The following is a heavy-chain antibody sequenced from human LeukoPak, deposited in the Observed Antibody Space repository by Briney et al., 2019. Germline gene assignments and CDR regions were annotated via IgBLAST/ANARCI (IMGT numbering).Heavy chain of an antibody. V-gene: IGHV3-30-3*01. CDR1: GFTFSSYA. CDR3: ATAGTPQFDY. D-gene: IGHD1-1*01. CDR2: ISYDGSNK. J-gene: IGHJ4*02. Sequence: GGSLRLSCAASGFTFSSYAMHWVRQAPGKGLEWVALISYDGSNKWYADSVKGRFTISRDNSENTLYLQMNSLRAEDTAVYYCATAGTPQFDYWGQGTLVTVSS.